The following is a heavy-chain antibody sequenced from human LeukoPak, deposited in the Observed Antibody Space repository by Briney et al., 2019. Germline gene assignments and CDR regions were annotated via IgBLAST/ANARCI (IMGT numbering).Heavy chain of an antibody. V-gene: IGHV3-49*04. CDR3: YWEGY. D-gene: IGHD1-26*01. J-gene: IGHJ4*02. CDR1: GFTFADYD. Sequence: AGGSLRLSCTASGFTFADYDMSWVRQAPGKGLEWVGFIRTKAYGGTTEYAASVKGRFTISRDDSKTIAYLQMNSLKTEDTAVYYCYWEGYWGQGTLVTVSS. CDR2: IRTKAYGGTT.